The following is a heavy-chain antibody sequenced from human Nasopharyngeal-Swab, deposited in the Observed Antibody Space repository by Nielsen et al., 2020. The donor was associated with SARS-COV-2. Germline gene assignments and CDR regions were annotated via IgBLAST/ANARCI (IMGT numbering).Heavy chain of an antibody. Sequence: GGSLRLYCAASGSTFSSYGMHRVRQAPGKGLEGVAVIWYDGSNKYYADSVKGRFTISRDNSKNTLYLQMNSLRAEDTAVYYCARASSGWYSPDYWGQGTLVTVSS. CDR1: GSTFSSYG. V-gene: IGHV3-33*01. CDR2: IWYDGSNK. D-gene: IGHD6-19*01. CDR3: ARASSGWYSPDY. J-gene: IGHJ4*02.